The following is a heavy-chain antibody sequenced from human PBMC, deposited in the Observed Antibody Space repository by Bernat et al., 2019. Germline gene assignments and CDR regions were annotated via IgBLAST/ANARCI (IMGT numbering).Heavy chain of an antibody. CDR2: IYYSGNT. J-gene: IGHJ4*02. V-gene: IGHV4-39*01. CDR3: ARLSSNYLDY. CDR1: GGSISSSAYY. Sequence: QLQLQESGPGLVKPSETLSLTCTVSGGSISSSAYYWGWIRQPPGKGLEWIGSIYYSGNTYYNPSLKSRVTISVDTSKNQFSLKLSSVTAADTAMYSCARLSSNYLDYRGRGTLVTVSS. D-gene: IGHD6-13*01.